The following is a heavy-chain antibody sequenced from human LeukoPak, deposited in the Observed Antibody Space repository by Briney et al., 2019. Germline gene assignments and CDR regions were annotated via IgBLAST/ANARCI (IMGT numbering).Heavy chain of an antibody. D-gene: IGHD3-3*01. CDR3: ARDPTDFWSGYYGDY. V-gene: IGHV3-11*04. J-gene: IGHJ4*02. CDR1: GFTFSDYY. Sequence: GGALRLSCAASGFTFSDYYMSWIRQAPGKGLEGVSYISSIGSTIYYADSVKGRFTISRDNAKNSLYLQMNSLRAEDTAVYYCARDPTDFWSGYYGDYWGQGTLVTVSS. CDR2: ISSIGSTI.